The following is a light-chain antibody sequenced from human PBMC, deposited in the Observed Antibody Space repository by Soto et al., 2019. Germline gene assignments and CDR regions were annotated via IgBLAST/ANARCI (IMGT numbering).Light chain of an antibody. CDR3: QQYKDWPPWT. CDR1: QSVSRN. V-gene: IGKV3D-15*01. CDR2: GAS. J-gene: IGKJ1*01. Sequence: EIVMAQSPATLSVSPGNRATLSCRASQSVSRNLAWYQQKRGQAPRLLIYGASTRATGIPARFSGSGSGTEFTLTISSLQSEDFAVYFCQQYKDWPPWTFGQGTKVEI.